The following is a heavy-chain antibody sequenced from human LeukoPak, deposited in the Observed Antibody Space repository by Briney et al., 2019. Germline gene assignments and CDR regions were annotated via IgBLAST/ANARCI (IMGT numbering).Heavy chain of an antibody. V-gene: IGHV3-7*01. J-gene: IGHJ6*03. CDR3: ARPQVRDFWSGYYYYYYYMDV. CDR1: GFTFSSYW. Sequence: PGGSLRLSCAASGFTFSSYWMSWVRQAPGKGLEWVANIKQDGSEKYYVDSVKGRFTISRDNAKNSLYLQMNSLRAEDTAVYYCARPQVRDFWSGYYYYYYYMDVWGKGTTVTVSS. CDR2: IKQDGSEK. D-gene: IGHD3-3*01.